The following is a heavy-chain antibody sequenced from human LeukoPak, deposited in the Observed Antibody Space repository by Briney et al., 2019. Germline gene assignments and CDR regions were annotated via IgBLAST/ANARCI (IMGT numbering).Heavy chain of an antibody. CDR2: IRGKALGWTT. V-gene: IGHV3-49*04. CDR1: GFTFSSSA. D-gene: IGHD3-3*01. CDR3: STDFWRLGFDY. J-gene: IGHJ4*02. Sequence: GGSLRLSCAASGFTFSSSAMSWVRQVPGKGLEWVGFIRGKALGWTTEYAASVKGRFSMSRDDSKNIAYLQMDNLKTEDTAVYYCSTDFWRLGFDYWGQGTLVTVSS.